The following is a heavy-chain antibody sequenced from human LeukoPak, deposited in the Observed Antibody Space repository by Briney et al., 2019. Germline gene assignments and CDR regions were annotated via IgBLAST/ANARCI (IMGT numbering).Heavy chain of an antibody. J-gene: IGHJ4*02. D-gene: IGHD4-11*01. CDR1: GFSFGSYG. CDR3: AKSKSPYPMDYIFDF. CDR2: ISNDGSIS. V-gene: IGHV3-30*18. Sequence: GGSLRLSCAASGFSFGSYGMHWVRQAPGKGLEWVAVISNDGSISKYGDSVRGRFTISRDNSKNTLYVQMNSLRTDDAAVYYCAKSKSPYPMDYIFDFWGQGTRVTVSS.